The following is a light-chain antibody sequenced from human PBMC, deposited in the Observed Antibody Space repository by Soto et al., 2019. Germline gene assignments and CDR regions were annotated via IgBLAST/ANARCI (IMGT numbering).Light chain of an antibody. CDR3: TSWGI. CDR2: LVS. V-gene: IGLV2-14*01. CDR1: TSDIGDYNY. Sequence: QSALTQPASVSGSPGQSITISCTGTTSDIGDYNYVSWYQHLPDKVPKLIISLVSNRPSGVSNRFSGSTSGNMASLTISGLQAEDGGDYSCTSWGIFGPGTKVTVL. J-gene: IGLJ1*01.